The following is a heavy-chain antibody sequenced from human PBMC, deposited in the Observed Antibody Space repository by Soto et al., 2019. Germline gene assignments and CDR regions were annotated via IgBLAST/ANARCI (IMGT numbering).Heavy chain of an antibody. D-gene: IGHD2-15*01. V-gene: IGHV1-69*13. J-gene: IGHJ6*01. Sequence: VASVKVSCKASGGAFSSYAISWVRQAPGQGLEWMGGIIPIFGTANYAQKFQGRVTITADGSTSTAYMELSSLRSEDTAVYYCAGHIVVVVAATDYYYGMRGSPKGTTVT. CDR1: GGAFSSYA. CDR2: IIPIFGTA. CDR3: AGHIVVVVAATDYYYGMRG.